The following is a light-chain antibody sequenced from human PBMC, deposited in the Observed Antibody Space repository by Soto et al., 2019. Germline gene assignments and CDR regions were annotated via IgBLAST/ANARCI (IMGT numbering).Light chain of an antibody. Sequence: DIQMTQSPSTLSASVGDRVTITCRASQSISSWLAWYQQKPGKAPKLLIYDASSLESGVPSRFSGSGPGTEFTLTISSLQPDDFATYYCQQYNSLWTFGQGTKVDIK. CDR1: QSISSW. V-gene: IGKV1-5*01. J-gene: IGKJ1*01. CDR2: DAS. CDR3: QQYNSLWT.